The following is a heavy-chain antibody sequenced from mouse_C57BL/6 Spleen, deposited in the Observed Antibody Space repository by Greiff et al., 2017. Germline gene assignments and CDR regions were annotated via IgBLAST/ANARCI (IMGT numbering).Heavy chain of an antibody. CDR1: GFTFSSYA. D-gene: IGHD4-1*01. CDR2: ISDGGSYT. J-gene: IGHJ3*01. Sequence: EVKLMESGGGLVKPGGSLKLSCAASGFTFSSYAMPWVRQTPEKRLEWVATISDGGSYTYYPDNVKGRFTISRDNAKNNLYLQMSHLKSEDTAMYYCARDLLGLAYWGQGTLVTVSA. V-gene: IGHV5-4*01. CDR3: ARDLLGLAY.